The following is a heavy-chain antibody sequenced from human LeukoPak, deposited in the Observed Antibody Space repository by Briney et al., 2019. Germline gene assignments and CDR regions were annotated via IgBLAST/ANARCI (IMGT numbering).Heavy chain of an antibody. Sequence: ASVKVSCRASGYTFTSYAMHWVRQAPGQRLEWMGWINAGNGSTKYSQKFQGRVTITRDTSASTAYMELSSLRSEDTAVYYCARSYGDENWFDPWGQGTLVTVSS. CDR1: GYTFTSYA. CDR2: INAGNGST. V-gene: IGHV1-3*01. D-gene: IGHD4-17*01. CDR3: ARSYGDENWFDP. J-gene: IGHJ5*02.